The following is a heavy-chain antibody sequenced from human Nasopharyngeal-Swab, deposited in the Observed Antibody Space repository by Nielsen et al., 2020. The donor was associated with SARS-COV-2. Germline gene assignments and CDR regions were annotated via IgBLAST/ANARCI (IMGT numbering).Heavy chain of an antibody. CDR2: INSDGSST. CDR1: GFTFSSYW. Sequence: GGSLRLSCAASGFTFSSYWMHWVRQAPGKGLVWVSLINSDGSSTSYADSVKGRFTISRDNAKNTLYLQMNSPRAEDTAVYYCARDGLDYDFWSAYFMDVWGQGTTVTVSS. V-gene: IGHV3-74*01. D-gene: IGHD3-3*01. J-gene: IGHJ6*02. CDR3: ARDGLDYDFWSAYFMDV.